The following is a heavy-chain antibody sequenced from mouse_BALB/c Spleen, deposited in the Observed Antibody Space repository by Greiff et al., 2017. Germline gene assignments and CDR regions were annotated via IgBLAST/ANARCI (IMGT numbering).Heavy chain of an antibody. CDR3: ARGDSSGPWFAY. CDR2: INPYNDGT. J-gene: IGHJ3*01. Sequence: VHVKQSGPELVKPGASVKMSCKASGYTFTSYVMHWVKQKPGQGLEWIGYINPYNDGTKYNEKFKGKATLTSDKSSSTAYMELSSLTSEDSAVYYCARGDSSGPWFAYWGQGTLVTVSA. V-gene: IGHV1-14*01. CDR1: GYTFTSYV. D-gene: IGHD3-2*01.